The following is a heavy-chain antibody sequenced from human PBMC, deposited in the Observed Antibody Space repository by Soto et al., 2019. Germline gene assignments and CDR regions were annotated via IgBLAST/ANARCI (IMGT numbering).Heavy chain of an antibody. CDR3: AAATMGVDVTNWFDP. V-gene: IGHV4-31*11. CDR2: ISYSGTA. Sequence: SETLSLTCGVSGDSISSGGHYWTWIRQHPGKGLEFLGYISYSGTAYYNPSLKSRIILSIDKAANQFSLELRSVTAADTAVYYCAAATMGVDVTNWFDPWGHRTPVTVS. D-gene: IGHD3-10*01. CDR1: GDSISSGGHY. J-gene: IGHJ5*02.